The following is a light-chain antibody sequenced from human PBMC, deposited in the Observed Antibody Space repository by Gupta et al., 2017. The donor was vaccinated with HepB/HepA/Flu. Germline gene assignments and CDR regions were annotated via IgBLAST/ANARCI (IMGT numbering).Light chain of an antibody. V-gene: IGKV3-11*01. J-gene: IGKJ1*01. CDR3: QQRSNWPWT. Sequence: EIVLTQSPATLSLYPGERATLSCRASQSVSSYLAWYQQKPGQAPRLLIYDASNRATGIPARCSGSGSGTDFTLTISRLEPEDFAVYYCQQRSNWPWTFGQGTKVEIK. CDR2: DAS. CDR1: QSVSSY.